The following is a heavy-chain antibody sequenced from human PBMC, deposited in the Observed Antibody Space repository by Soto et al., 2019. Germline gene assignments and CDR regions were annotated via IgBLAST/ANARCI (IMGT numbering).Heavy chain of an antibody. J-gene: IGHJ5*02. CDR3: ARDGNYDFWSGLIGRLGKWFDP. Sequence: ASVKVSCKASGYTFTGYYMHWVRQAPGQGLEWMGWINPNSGGTNYAQKFQGWVTMTRDTSISTAYMELSRLRSDDTAVYYCARDGNYDFWSGLIGRLGKWFDPWGQGTLVTVSS. CDR1: GYTFTGYY. D-gene: IGHD3-3*01. CDR2: INPNSGGT. V-gene: IGHV1-2*04.